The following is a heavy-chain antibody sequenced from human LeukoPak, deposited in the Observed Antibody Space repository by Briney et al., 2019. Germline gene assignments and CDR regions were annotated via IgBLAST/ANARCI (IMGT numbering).Heavy chain of an antibody. J-gene: IGHJ5*02. Sequence: PSETLSLTCTVSGGSISSSSYYWGWIRQPPGKGLEWIGSIYYSGSTYYNPSLKSRVTISVDTSKNQFSLKLSSVTAADTAVYYCARGVWFGQWGFDPWGQGTLVTVSS. V-gene: IGHV4-39*07. CDR2: IYYSGST. CDR1: GGSISSSSYY. D-gene: IGHD3-10*01. CDR3: ARGVWFGQWGFDP.